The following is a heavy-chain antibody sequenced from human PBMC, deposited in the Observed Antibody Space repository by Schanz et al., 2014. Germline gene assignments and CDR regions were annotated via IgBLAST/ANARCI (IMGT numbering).Heavy chain of an antibody. Sequence: EVQLLESGGGLVQPGGSLRLSCAASRFTFSSYAMSWVRQAPGKGLEWVANIKHDGGEKYYVDSLKGRFTISRDNAKNSLYLQMSSLRAEDTAVYYCVRIYSGYSGGYLDYWGQGTLVTVSS. V-gene: IGHV3-7*01. D-gene: IGHD5-12*01. J-gene: IGHJ4*02. CDR2: IKHDGGEK. CDR1: RFTFSSYA. CDR3: VRIYSGYSGGYLDY.